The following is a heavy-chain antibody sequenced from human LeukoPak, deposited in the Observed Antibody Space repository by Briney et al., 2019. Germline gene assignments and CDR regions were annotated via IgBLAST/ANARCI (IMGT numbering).Heavy chain of an antibody. D-gene: IGHD6-19*01. CDR3: AKDQWRAGGFDY. CDR1: GFTFDEYG. J-gene: IGHJ4*02. Sequence: GGSLRLSCAASGFTFDEYGMYWVRQAPGKGLEWVSLISGDGGSTFCADSVKGRFTISRDNSKNSLYLQMNRLRTEDTALYYCAKDQWRAGGFDYWGQGTLVTVSS. V-gene: IGHV3-43*02. CDR2: ISGDGGST.